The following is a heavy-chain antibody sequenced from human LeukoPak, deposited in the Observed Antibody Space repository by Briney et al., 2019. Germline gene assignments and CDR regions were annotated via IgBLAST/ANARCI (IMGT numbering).Heavy chain of an antibody. CDR3: ARDSTYYYGSGSYYNYYYYGMDV. J-gene: IGHJ6*02. CDR2: ISAYNGNT. D-gene: IGHD3-10*01. CDR1: GYTFTSYG. V-gene: IGHV1-18*01. Sequence: GASVKVSCKASGYTFTSYGISWVRQAPGQGLEWMGRISAYNGNTNYAQKFQGRVTMTTDTSTSTAYMELRSLRSDDTAVYYCARDSTYYYGSGSYYNYYYYGMDVWGQGTTVTV.